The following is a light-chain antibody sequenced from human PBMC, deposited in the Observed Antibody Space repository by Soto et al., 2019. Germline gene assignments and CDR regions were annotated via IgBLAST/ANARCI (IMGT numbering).Light chain of an antibody. Sequence: QSVLTQPRSVSGSTGQSVTISCTGTGSDVGGFDSVSWYQQHPGKAPKLMIYDVSKRPSGVPDRFSGSKSGNTASLTISGLQAEDEADYYCCSYAGTYTYVFGTGTKVTVL. J-gene: IGLJ1*01. CDR2: DVS. V-gene: IGLV2-11*01. CDR1: GSDVGGFDS. CDR3: CSYAGTYTYV.